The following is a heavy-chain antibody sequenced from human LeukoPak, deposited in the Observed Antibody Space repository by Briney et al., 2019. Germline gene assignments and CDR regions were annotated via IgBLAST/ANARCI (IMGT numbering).Heavy chain of an antibody. CDR2: ISAYNGNT. CDR1: GYTFTSYG. V-gene: IGHV1-18*01. D-gene: IGHD4-17*01. Sequence: SVKVSCKASGYTFTSYGISWVRQAPGQGLEWMGWISAYNGNTNYAQKLQGRVTMTTDTSTSTAYMELRSLRSDDTAVYYCARGSYGDYDGVGFGYWGQGTLVTVSS. J-gene: IGHJ4*02. CDR3: ARGSYGDYDGVGFGY.